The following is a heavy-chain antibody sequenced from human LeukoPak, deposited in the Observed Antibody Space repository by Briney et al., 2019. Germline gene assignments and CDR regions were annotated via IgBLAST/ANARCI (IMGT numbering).Heavy chain of an antibody. J-gene: IGHJ4*02. Sequence: AGGSLRLSCAASGFTFSSYAMSWVRQAPGKGLEWVSGISGSGGSTYYGDSVKGRFTISRDNSKNTLYVQMNSLRAEDTAVYYCAAAAGTLDPFDYWGQGTLVTVPS. V-gene: IGHV3-23*01. CDR2: ISGSGGST. CDR3: AAAAGTLDPFDY. D-gene: IGHD6-13*01. CDR1: GFTFSSYA.